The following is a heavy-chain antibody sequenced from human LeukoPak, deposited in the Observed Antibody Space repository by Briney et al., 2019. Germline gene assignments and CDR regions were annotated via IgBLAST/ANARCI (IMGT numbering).Heavy chain of an antibody. D-gene: IGHD2-8*01. V-gene: IGHV3-15*01. Sequence: GGSLRLSCAASGYTFSNAWMSWVRQAPGKGPEWVGRIKSKIDGGRTDYAAPVKGRFTSSRDDSKNTMNMQMNSLKSEDTAVYYCTTLRPLAGAPNYDYWGQGTLVTVSS. CDR2: IKSKIDGGRT. J-gene: IGHJ4*02. CDR3: TTLRPLAGAPNYDY. CDR1: GYTFSNAW.